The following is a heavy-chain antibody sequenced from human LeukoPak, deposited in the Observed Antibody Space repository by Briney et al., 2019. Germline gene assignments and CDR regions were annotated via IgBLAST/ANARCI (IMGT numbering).Heavy chain of an antibody. D-gene: IGHD6-13*01. CDR3: ASERPSSSWYDY. V-gene: IGHV3-7*01. CDR2: IKQDGIEK. J-gene: IGHJ4*02. CDR1: GFSFSTHL. Sequence: GGSLRLSCAVSGFSFSTHLMTWLRQAPGRGLEWVANIKQDGIEKYYADSVRGRFTISRDNAKNSLFLQMNSLRDEDTAVYYCASERPSSSWYDYWGQGTLVTVSS.